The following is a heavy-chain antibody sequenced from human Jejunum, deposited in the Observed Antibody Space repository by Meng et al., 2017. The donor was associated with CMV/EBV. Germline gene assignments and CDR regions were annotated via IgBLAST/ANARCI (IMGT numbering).Heavy chain of an antibody. CDR2: IYPGDSDT. CDR1: GDTFTTAW. CDR3: ARRGGSLAYFDA. V-gene: IGHV5-51*01. Sequence: KAAGDTFTTAWSGWVRQMPGKGLEWMGIIYPGDSDTRYGPSFQGQVTISADNSVTTAYLQWDSLKASDTGVYYCARRGGSLAYFDAWGQGTQVTVSS. J-gene: IGHJ4*02. D-gene: IGHD2-15*01.